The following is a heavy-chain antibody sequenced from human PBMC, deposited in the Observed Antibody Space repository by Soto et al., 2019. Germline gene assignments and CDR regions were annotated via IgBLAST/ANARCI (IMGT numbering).Heavy chain of an antibody. V-gene: IGHV1-69*13. CDR3: ARDQAMVRGVIRSYYYYYGMDV. J-gene: IGHJ6*02. CDR2: IIPIFGTA. CDR1: GCTVSSYA. Sequence: ASVKVSCKASGCTVSSYAISCVRQAPGQVLEWMGGIIPIFGTANYAQKFQGRVTITADESTSTAYMELSSLRSEDTAVYYCARDQAMVRGVIRSYYYYYGMDVWGQGTTVTVSS. D-gene: IGHD3-10*01.